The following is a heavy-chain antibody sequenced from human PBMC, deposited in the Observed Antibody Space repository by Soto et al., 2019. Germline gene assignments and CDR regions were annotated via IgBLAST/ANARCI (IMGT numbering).Heavy chain of an antibody. Sequence: EVQLLESGGDLVQPGGSLRLSCAASEFTFSSHVITWVRQAPGKGLEWVSSLSNSDGAAYYADSVKGRFTISRDMSKNTVYLQMRSLRVDDAAVYYCAKASLGWSYGMDFWGQGTTVTV. J-gene: IGHJ6*02. CDR3: AKASLGWSYGMDF. V-gene: IGHV3-23*01. CDR1: EFTFSSHV. CDR2: LSNSDGAA.